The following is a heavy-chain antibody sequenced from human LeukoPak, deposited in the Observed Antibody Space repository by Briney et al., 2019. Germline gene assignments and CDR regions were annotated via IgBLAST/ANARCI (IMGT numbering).Heavy chain of an antibody. CDR2: INHSGST. Sequence: KPSETLSLTCAVYGGSFSGYYWSWIRQPPGKGLEWIGEINHSGSTNYNPSLKSRVTISVDTSKNQFSLKLSSVTAADTAVYYCARHGGYSSSWYGPSYYMDVWGKGTTVTVSS. CDR1: GGSFSGYY. J-gene: IGHJ6*03. D-gene: IGHD6-13*01. CDR3: ARHGGYSSSWYGPSYYMDV. V-gene: IGHV4-34*01.